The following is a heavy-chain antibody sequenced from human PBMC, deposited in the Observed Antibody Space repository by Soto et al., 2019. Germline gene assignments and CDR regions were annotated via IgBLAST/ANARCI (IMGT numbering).Heavy chain of an antibody. J-gene: IGHJ4*02. V-gene: IGHV1-2*02. CDR3: ARDPIGGGAPYYCDY. CDR2: INRYTGGT. Sequence: QVQLVQSGAEVKKPGASVKVSCKASGYTFTDFYMHWVRQAPGQGLEWLGWINRYTGGTNYAQKFQDRVTMTRDTSISTAYLDLSRLTSDDTAVYYCARDPIGGGAPYYCDYWGQGTLVTASS. CDR1: GYTFTDFY. D-gene: IGHD3-16*01.